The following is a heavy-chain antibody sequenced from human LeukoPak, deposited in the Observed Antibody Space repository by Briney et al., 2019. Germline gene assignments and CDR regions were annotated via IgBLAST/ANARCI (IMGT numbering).Heavy chain of an antibody. CDR2: INSDGSST. V-gene: IGHV3-74*01. D-gene: IGHD3-16*01. J-gene: IGHJ4*02. CDR1: GFTFSSYW. CDR3: ARVDDYVWGNGY. Sequence: GGSLRLSCAASGFTFSSYWMHWVRQAPGKGLVWVSRINSDGSSTRYADSVKGRFTISRDNAKNTLYLQMNSLRAEDTAVYYCARVDDYVWGNGYWGQGTLGTVSS.